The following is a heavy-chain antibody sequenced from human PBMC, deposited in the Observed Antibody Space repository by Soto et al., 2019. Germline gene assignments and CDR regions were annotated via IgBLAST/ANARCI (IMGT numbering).Heavy chain of an antibody. CDR2: INPNSGGT. V-gene: IGHV1-2*02. J-gene: IGHJ5*02. CDR3: ARGYDFWSGYPLESWFDP. Sequence: GASVKVSCKASGYTFTGYYMHWVRQAPGHGLEWMGWINPNSGGTNYAQKFQGRVTMTRDTSISTAYMELSRLRSDDTAVYYCARGYDFWSGYPLESWFDPWGQGTLVTV. CDR1: GYTFTGYY. D-gene: IGHD3-3*01.